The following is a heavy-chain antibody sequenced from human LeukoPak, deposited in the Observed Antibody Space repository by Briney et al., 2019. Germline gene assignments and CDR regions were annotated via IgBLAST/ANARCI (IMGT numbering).Heavy chain of an antibody. Sequence: ASVKVSCKASGYTFTSNYMHWERQAPGQGLEWMGIINPSGGSTSYAQKFQGRVTMTRDMSTSTVYMDLRSLRSEDTAVYYCALSAGGSYPHNDAFDIWGQGTMVTVSS. CDR2: INPSGGST. CDR1: GYTFTSNY. V-gene: IGHV1-46*01. D-gene: IGHD1-26*01. CDR3: ALSAGGSYPHNDAFDI. J-gene: IGHJ3*02.